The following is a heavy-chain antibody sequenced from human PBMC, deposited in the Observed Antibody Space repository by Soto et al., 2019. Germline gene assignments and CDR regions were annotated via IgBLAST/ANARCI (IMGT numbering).Heavy chain of an antibody. J-gene: IGHJ6*02. CDR3: ARVPHSRYCSSTSCYYYYGMDV. D-gene: IGHD2-2*01. V-gene: IGHV3-21*01. CDR1: GFTFSYYP. CDR2: ISGIKNYI. Sequence: PGGSLRLSCAASGFTFSYYPLRWVRRAPGKGLEWVSSISGIKNYIRYADSVKGRFTISRDNAKNSLYLQMNSLRAEDTAVYYCARVPHSRYCSSTSCYYYYGMDVWGQGTTVTVSS.